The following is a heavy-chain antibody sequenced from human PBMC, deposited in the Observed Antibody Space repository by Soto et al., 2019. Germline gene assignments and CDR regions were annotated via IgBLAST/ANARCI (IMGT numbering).Heavy chain of an antibody. Sequence: QVQLQQWGAGLLKPSETLSLTCAVYGGSFSGYYWSWIRQPPGKGLEWIGEINHSGSTNYNPSLKSRVTISVETSKNQVSLKLSSVTAADTAVYYCARENSVTTWNYYHYMDVWGKGTTVTVSS. D-gene: IGHD4-17*01. CDR3: ARENSVTTWNYYHYMDV. V-gene: IGHV4-34*01. CDR2: INHSGST. CDR1: GGSFSGYY. J-gene: IGHJ6*03.